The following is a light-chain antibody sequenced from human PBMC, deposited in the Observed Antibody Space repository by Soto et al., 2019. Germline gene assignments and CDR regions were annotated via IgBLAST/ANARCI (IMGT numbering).Light chain of an antibody. CDR1: NSDVGGFNY. V-gene: IGLV2-14*03. J-gene: IGLJ1*01. CDR2: DVS. Sequence: QSVLTQPGSVSGSPGQSITISCTGTNSDVGGFNYVSWYQQHPGKAPKLMIYDVSARPSGVSNRFSGSKSGNTASLTISGLQAEDEADYYCSSYTSRSTQVFGTGTKVTVL. CDR3: SSYTSRSTQV.